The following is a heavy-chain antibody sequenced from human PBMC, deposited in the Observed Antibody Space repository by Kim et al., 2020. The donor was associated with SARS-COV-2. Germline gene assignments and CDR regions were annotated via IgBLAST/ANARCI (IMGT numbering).Heavy chain of an antibody. V-gene: IGHV1-18*01. CDR3: SRDQDWGRDPYYYYYALDV. Sequence: ASVKVSCKASVYTFTTYGISWVRQAPGQGLEWMGWIRAYSGNTNYAQRPQGRVTITTDTSTNPVYMDLSSLISDATAVFYCSRDQDWGRDPYYYYYALDVWGQGTTLSGPS. CDR1: VYTFTTYG. CDR2: IRAYSGNT. J-gene: IGHJ6*02. D-gene: IGHD3-16*01.